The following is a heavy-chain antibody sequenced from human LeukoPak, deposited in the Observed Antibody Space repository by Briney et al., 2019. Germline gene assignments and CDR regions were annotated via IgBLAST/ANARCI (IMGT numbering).Heavy chain of an antibody. CDR3: ATYRQVLLPFES. V-gene: IGHV3-23*01. CDR2: IFPSGGEI. D-gene: IGHD2-8*02. CDR1: GFTFSTFA. Sequence: PGGSLRLSCAASGFTFSTFAMIWVRQPPGKGLEWVSSIFPSGGEIHYAGSVRGRFTISRDNSKSTLSLQMNSLRADDTAIYYCATYRQVLLPFESWGQGTLVTVSS. J-gene: IGHJ4*02.